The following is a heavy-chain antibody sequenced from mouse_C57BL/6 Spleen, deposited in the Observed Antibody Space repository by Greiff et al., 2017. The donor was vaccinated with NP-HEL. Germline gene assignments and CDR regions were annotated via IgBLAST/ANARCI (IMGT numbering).Heavy chain of an antibody. CDR2: IYPGDGDT. CDR3: ARLWTLYAMDY. V-gene: IGHV1-82*01. D-gene: IGHD1-1*02. Sequence: VQLQQSGPELVKPGASVKISCKASGYAFSSSWMNWVKQRPGKGLEWIGRIYPGDGDTNYNGKLKGKATLTADKSSSTAYMQLSSLTSEDSAVYFCARLWTLYAMDYWGQGTSVTVSS. J-gene: IGHJ4*01. CDR1: GYAFSSSW.